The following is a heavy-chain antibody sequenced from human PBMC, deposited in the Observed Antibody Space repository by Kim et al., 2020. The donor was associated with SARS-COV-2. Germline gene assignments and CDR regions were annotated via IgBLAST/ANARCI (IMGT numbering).Heavy chain of an antibody. V-gene: IGHV3-74*01. CDR1: RFTFSSYW. CDR3: ASLSTGYVWDKFDY. CDR2: VNSDGSST. D-gene: IGHD3-16*01. J-gene: IGHJ4*02. Sequence: GGSLRLSCVASRFTFSSYWMHWVHQAPGKGLVWVSRVNSDGSSTSYADSVKGRFTISRDNARNTLYLQMNSPRAEDTAVYYCASLSTGYVWDKFDYWGQGTLVTVSS.